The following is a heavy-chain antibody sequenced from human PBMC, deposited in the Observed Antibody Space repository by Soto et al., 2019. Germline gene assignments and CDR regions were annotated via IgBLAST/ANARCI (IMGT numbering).Heavy chain of an antibody. CDR2: IYYSGST. V-gene: IGHV4-31*03. Sequence: SEILSLTCTVSGGSISSGGYYWSWIRQHPGKGLEWIGYIYYSGSTYYNPSLKSRVTISVDTSKNQFSLKLSSVTAADTAVYYCARAGGEQLVPALPRVDPWGQGTLVTVSS. CDR1: GGSISSGGYY. J-gene: IGHJ5*02. D-gene: IGHD6-6*01. CDR3: ARAGGEQLVPALPRVDP.